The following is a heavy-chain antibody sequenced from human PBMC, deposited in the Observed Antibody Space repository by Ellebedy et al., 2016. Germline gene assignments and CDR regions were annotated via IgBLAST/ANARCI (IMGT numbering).Heavy chain of an antibody. D-gene: IGHD1/OR15-1a*01. CDR3: ARVEHLAFDY. Sequence: GGSLRLSCAASGFMFSSFWMTWVRQAPGKGLEWVANINKDGSEKYYVDSVKGRFTISRDNAKNSLYLQMNSLRGEDTAVYYCARVEHLAFDYWGQGSLVTVSS. J-gene: IGHJ4*02. V-gene: IGHV3-7*03. CDR2: INKDGSEK. CDR1: GFMFSSFW.